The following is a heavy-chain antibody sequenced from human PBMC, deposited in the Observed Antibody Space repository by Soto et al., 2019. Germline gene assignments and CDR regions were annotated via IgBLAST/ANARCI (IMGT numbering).Heavy chain of an antibody. CDR3: ATDPPPRPDRRTIFGVGSHSYYHFYALDV. CDR1: GSTLTKLS. V-gene: IGHV1-24*01. J-gene: IGHJ6*02. Sequence: ASVKVSCKISGSTLTKLSMHWVRQAPGKGLEWLGGFEADDGETMSAQKFQGRVTLTEDTSIDTAYLELRSLTFDDTAVYYCATDPPPRPDRRTIFGVGSHSYYHFYALDVWGPGTTLTVSS. D-gene: IGHD3-3*01. CDR2: FEADDGET.